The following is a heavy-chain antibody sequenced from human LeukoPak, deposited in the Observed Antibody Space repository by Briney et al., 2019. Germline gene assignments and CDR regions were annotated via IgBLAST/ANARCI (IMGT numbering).Heavy chain of an antibody. J-gene: IGHJ4*02. CDR3: AREVTRVAPL. V-gene: IGHV3-11*01. CDR2: ISSSGSTI. D-gene: IGHD2-21*01. CDR1: GFTFSDYY. Sequence: PGGSLRLSCAASGFTFSDYYMSWIRQAPGKGLEWVSYISSSGSTIYYADSVKGRFTISRDISKNTLYLQMNSLRAEDTAVYYCAREVTRVAPLWGQGTLVTVSS.